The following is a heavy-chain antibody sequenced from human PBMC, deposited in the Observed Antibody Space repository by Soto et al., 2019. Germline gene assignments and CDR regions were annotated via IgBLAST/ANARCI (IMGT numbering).Heavy chain of an antibody. V-gene: IGHV3-23*01. CDR2: ISGSGGST. D-gene: IGHD3-22*01. CDR1: GFTFSSYA. J-gene: IGHJ4*02. CDR3: ANMGDATYYYDSSGYYLDY. Sequence: EVQLLESGGGLVQPGGSLRLSCAASGFTFSSYAMSWVRQAPGKGLEWVSAISGSGGSTYYADSVKGRFTISRDNSKNKLYLQMNSLRAEDTAVYYCANMGDATYYYDSSGYYLDYWGQGTLVTVSS.